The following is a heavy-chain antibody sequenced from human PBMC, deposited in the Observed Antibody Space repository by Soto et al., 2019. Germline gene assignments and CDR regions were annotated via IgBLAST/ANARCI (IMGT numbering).Heavy chain of an antibody. Sequence: PGGSLRLSCASSGFTFSSYGMHWVRQAPGKGLEWVAVISYDGSDEYYADSVKGRFTISRDNSKNTLYLQMNSLRPEDTAVYYCAKLAHTSRYFDSIDYWGQGTLVTVSS. V-gene: IGHV3-30*18. J-gene: IGHJ4*02. CDR3: AKLAHTSRYFDSIDY. CDR2: ISYDGSDE. CDR1: GFTFSSYG. D-gene: IGHD3-9*01.